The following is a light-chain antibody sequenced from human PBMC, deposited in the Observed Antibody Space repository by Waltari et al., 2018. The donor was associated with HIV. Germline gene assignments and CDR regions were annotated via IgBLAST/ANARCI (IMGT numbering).Light chain of an antibody. V-gene: IGLV2-14*01. Sequence: QSALTQPASMSGSPGQSINISCTGSRLYIGLYGFVSCHKHLPNTAPQLIIYGVNRRPLGITSRFSASKSGDVASLTISGLQAEDEADYYCTSHTLTRILLFGGGTRLTVL. J-gene: IGLJ3*02. CDR1: RLYIGLYGF. CDR3: TSHTLTRILL. CDR2: GVN.